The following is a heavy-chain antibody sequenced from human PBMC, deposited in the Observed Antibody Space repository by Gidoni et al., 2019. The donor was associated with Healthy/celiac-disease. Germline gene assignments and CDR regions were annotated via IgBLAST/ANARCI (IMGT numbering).Heavy chain of an antibody. CDR3: AKDILHIVVVTVVGYYGMDV. V-gene: IGHV3-30*18. D-gene: IGHD2-21*02. CDR2: ISYDGSNK. J-gene: IGHJ6*02. CDR1: GFTFSSYG. Sequence: QVQLVESGGGVVQPGRSLRLSCAASGFTFSSYGMHWVRQAPGKGLEWVAVISYDGSNKYYADSVKGRFTISRDNSKNTLYLQMNSLRAEDTAVYYCAKDILHIVVVTVVGYYGMDVWGQGTTVTVSS.